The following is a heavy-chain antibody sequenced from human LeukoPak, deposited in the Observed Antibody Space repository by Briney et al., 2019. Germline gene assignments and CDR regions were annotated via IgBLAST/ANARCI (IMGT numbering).Heavy chain of an antibody. CDR1: GFTFSSYG. CDR2: ISYDGKNK. Sequence: GGSLRLSCAASGFTFSSYGIHWVRQAPGKGLEWVAVISYDGKNKYYADSVKGRFTISRDNSKNTLYLQMNSLRAEDTAVYYCAKDLTYCGGDCYSVWGQGTVVTVSS. V-gene: IGHV3-30*18. CDR3: AKDLTYCGGDCYSV. D-gene: IGHD2-21*02. J-gene: IGHJ4*02.